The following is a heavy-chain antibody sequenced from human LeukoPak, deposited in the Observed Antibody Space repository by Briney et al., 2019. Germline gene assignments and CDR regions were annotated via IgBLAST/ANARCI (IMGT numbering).Heavy chain of an antibody. D-gene: IGHD3-10*01. V-gene: IGHV3-66*01. Sequence: GGSLRLSCAASGFTVSSNYMSWVRQAPGKGLEWVSVIYSGGSTYYADAVKGRFTIFTNNSKNTLYLQMYSLRAEETAVYSCARDCASGSYYNQPHYYYYGMDVWGKGTTVTVSS. J-gene: IGHJ6*04. CDR3: ARDCASGSYYNQPHYYYYGMDV. CDR1: GFTVSSNY. CDR2: IYSGGST.